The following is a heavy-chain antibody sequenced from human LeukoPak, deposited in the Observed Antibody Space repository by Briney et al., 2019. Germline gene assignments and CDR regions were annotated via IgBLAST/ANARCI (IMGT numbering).Heavy chain of an antibody. CDR1: GGSISSGGYY. CDR3: ARDPNYDFWSGYHDY. CDR2: IYHSGST. J-gene: IGHJ4*02. Sequence: SQTLSLTCTVSGGSISSGGYYWSWIRQPPGKGLEWIGYIYHSGSTYYNPSPKSRVTISVDRSKNQFSLKLSSVTAADTAVYYCARDPNYDFWSGYHDYWGQGTLVTVSS. D-gene: IGHD3-3*01. V-gene: IGHV4-30-2*01.